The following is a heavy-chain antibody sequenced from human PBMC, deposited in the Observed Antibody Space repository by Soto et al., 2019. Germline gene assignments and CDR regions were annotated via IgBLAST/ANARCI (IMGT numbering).Heavy chain of an antibody. D-gene: IGHD3-10*01. Sequence: SETLSLTCNVSGYSISSGYYWGWIRQPPGKGLAWIGSIFHTGSTYYNPSLKSRVTMSVDTSKNQFSLKLSSVTAADTAVYYCARQGTLRHWFDPWGQGTLVTVSS. V-gene: IGHV4-38-2*02. CDR1: GYSISSGYY. CDR3: ARQGTLRHWFDP. J-gene: IGHJ5*02. CDR2: IFHTGST.